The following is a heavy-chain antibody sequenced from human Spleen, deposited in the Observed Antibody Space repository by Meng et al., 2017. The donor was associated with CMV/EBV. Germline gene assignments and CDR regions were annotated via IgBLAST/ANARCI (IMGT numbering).Heavy chain of an antibody. J-gene: IGHJ5*02. CDR2: ISAYNGNT. CDR1: GYTFTSYG. D-gene: IGHD2-15*01. Sequence: ASVKVSCKASGYTFTSYGISWVRQAPGQGLEWMGWISAYNGNTNYAQKLQGRVTMTTDTSTSTAYMELRSLGSDDTAVYYCARVGGYCSGGSCYEFDPWGQGTLVTVSS. V-gene: IGHV1-18*01. CDR3: ARVGGYCSGGSCYEFDP.